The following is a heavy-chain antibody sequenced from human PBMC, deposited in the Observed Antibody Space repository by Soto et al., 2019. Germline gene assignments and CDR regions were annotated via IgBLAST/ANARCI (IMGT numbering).Heavy chain of an antibody. V-gene: IGHV2-5*02. CDR1: GFSLSTSGVG. D-gene: IGHD5-12*01. CDR2: IYWDDDK. CDR3: AHVYGGYDSFDY. Sequence: QITLKESGPSLVKPTQTLTLTCTFSGFSLSTSGVGVGWIRQPPGKALEWRALIYWDDDKRYSPSLKSRRTSTKDTSKNHVVLTMTNMDPVFTATYYCAHVYGGYDSFDYWGQGTLVTVSS. J-gene: IGHJ4*02.